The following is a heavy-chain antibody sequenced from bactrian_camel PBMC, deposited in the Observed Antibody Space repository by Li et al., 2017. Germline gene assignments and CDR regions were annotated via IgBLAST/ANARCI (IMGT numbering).Heavy chain of an antibody. Sequence: HVQLVESGGDLVQPRGSLRLSCVASGYTYGEYCVGWFRQAPGKRLEGVAAIYTGGVNTYYADSVKGRFIVSGDNAKNTLYLQMNSLKTEDTAMYYCAAANLLPYEEVNWVRGGAPDFGYWGQGTQVTVS. D-gene: IGHD3*01. CDR3: AAANLLPYEEVNWVRGGAPDFGY. CDR2: IYTGGVNT. V-gene: IGHV3S1*01. J-gene: IGHJ6*01. CDR1: GYTYGEYC.